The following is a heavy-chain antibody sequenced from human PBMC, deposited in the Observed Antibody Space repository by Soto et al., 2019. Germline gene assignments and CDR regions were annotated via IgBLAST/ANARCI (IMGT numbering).Heavy chain of an antibody. Sequence: PGGSLRLSCAASGFTFRNFVMHWVRQSPGAGLEWLAVIAIDGRNIFYADSVKGRFTISRDDAKNTLYLEMNSLRSEDTALYYCAKDQSSSFRSGSAMDVWGQGTTVTVSS. CDR2: IAIDGRNI. CDR1: GFTFRNFV. J-gene: IGHJ6*02. CDR3: AKDQSSSFRSGSAMDV. D-gene: IGHD3-3*01. V-gene: IGHV3-30*18.